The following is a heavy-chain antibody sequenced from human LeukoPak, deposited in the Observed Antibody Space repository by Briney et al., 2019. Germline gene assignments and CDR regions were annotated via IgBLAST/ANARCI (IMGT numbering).Heavy chain of an antibody. J-gene: IGHJ5*02. D-gene: IGHD3-16*01. Sequence: GGSLRLSCAASGFTFSSYEMNWVRQGPGKGLEWVSYISTSGSTIYHADSVKGQFTISRDNAKNSLYLQMNSLRAEDTAVYYCARIGWLDPWGQGTLVTVSS. V-gene: IGHV3-48*03. CDR3: ARIGWLDP. CDR2: ISTSGSTI. CDR1: GFTFSSYE.